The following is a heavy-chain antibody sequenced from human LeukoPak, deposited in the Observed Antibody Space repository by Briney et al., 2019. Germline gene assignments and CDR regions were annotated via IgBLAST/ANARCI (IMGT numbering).Heavy chain of an antibody. V-gene: IGHV4-4*02. CDR1: GGSISSSNW. CDR3: ARAPDYYDSSGYLHFDY. CDR2: IYHSGST. J-gene: IGHJ4*02. D-gene: IGHD3-22*01. Sequence: SGTLSLTCAVSGGSISSSNWWSWVRQPPGKGLEWIGEIYHSGSTYYNPSLKSRVTISVDTSKNQFSLKLSSVTAADTAVYYCARAPDYYDSSGYLHFDYWGQGTLVTVSS.